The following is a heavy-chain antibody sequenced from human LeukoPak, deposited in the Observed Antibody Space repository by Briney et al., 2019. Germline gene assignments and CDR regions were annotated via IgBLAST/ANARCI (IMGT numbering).Heavy chain of an antibody. CDR3: ATHYDVLTGYAAAAFDI. Sequence: SETLSLTCTVSGGSISPYYWSWIRQPPGKGLEWIGYIYYSGTTHYNPSLESRVIMSVDTSKNQFSLKLSSVTAADTAVYYCATHYDVLTGYAAAAFDIWGQGTMVTVSS. V-gene: IGHV4-59*08. CDR1: GGSISPYY. D-gene: IGHD3-9*01. CDR2: IYYSGTT. J-gene: IGHJ3*02.